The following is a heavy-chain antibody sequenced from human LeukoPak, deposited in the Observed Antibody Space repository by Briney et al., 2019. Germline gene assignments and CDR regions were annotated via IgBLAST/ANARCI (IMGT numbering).Heavy chain of an antibody. CDR1: GGSISSHY. J-gene: IGHJ4*02. CDR2: IYHSGST. CDR3: ARIGHYSAAGNSYSSFDF. V-gene: IGHV4-59*06. Sequence: SETLSLTCTVSGGSISSHYWSWIRQPPGKGPEWIGYIYHSGSTYNNPSLKSRVTISVDTSKNQFSLKLSSVAAADTAVYFCARIGHYSAAGNSYSSFDFWGQGTLVTVSS. D-gene: IGHD3-10*01.